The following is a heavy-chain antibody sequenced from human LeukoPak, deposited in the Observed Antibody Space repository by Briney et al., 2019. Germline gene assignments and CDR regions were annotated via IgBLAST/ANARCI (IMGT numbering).Heavy chain of an antibody. J-gene: IGHJ4*02. V-gene: IGHV4-4*07. CDR3: ARERTTGTGNFDY. Sequence: SETLSLTCTVSGGSISSYYWSWIRQPAGKGLEWIGRLYPSGSTDYNPSLRSRVTMSVDTSKNQFSLKLNSVTAADTAMFYCARERTTGTGNFDYWGQGTLVTVSS. CDR2: LYPSGST. D-gene: IGHD1-1*01. CDR1: GGSISSYY.